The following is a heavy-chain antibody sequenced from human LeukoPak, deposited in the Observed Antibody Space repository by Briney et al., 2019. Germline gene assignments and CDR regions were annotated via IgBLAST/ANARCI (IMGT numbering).Heavy chain of an antibody. D-gene: IGHD3-22*01. V-gene: IGHV1-18*01. CDR3: ARDGAAYYYDSSGYSDY. Sequence: ASAKVSCKASGYTLTTYGISWVRRAPGQGVEWMGWVSAYNGNTNYAQKLQGRVSMTTDTSTSTAYMELRSLRSDDTAVYYCARDGAAYYYDSSGYSDYWGQGTLVTVSS. J-gene: IGHJ4*02. CDR2: VSAYNGNT. CDR1: GYTLTTYG.